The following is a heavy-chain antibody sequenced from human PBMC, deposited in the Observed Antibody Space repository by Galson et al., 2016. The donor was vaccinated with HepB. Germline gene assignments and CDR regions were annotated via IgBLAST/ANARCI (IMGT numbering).Heavy chain of an antibody. CDR3: AKRWSTTVVSHFDL. CDR2: ISGSDSLT. Sequence: SLRLSCAASGFTFSNSAMSWVRQAPGKGLEWVSSISGSDSLTVYADSVRGRFTISRDSSKNTLYLQMNSLRAEDTAVYFCAKRWSTTVVSHFDLWGQGTLVTVSS. V-gene: IGHV3-23*01. D-gene: IGHD1-1*01. CDR1: GFTFSNSA. J-gene: IGHJ4*02.